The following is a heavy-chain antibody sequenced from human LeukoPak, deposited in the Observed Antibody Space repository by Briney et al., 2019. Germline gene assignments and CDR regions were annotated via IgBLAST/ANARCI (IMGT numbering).Heavy chain of an antibody. CDR3: ARGGHDRNYVGEWYFDS. CDR2: TDYSGST. D-gene: IGHD1-14*01. CDR1: GGSISGYS. J-gene: IGHJ4*02. Sequence: SETLSLTCTVSGGSISGYSWSWIRQPPGKGLEWIGYTDYSGSTKYNPSLKSRVTISLDTSKNQFSLRLRSVTDADTAVYYCARGGHDRNYVGEWYFDSWGQGTQVIVSS. V-gene: IGHV4-59*08.